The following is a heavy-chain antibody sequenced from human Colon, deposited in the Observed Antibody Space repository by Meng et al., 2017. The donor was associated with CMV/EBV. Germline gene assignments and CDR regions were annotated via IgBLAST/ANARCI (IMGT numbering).Heavy chain of an antibody. D-gene: IGHD2-15*01. J-gene: IGHJ6*02. CDR1: GFTFDNYA. Sequence: GESLKISCATSGFTFDNYAMSWVRQAPGKGLEWVSAIVGGGGSRTYYADSVKGRFTISRDNSKSTLYLQINSPRVEDTAVYYCAKREYCSGSSCYTLNYYYYAVDVWGQGTLVTVSS. CDR2: IVGGGGSRT. V-gene: IGHV3-23*01. CDR3: AKREYCSGSSCYTLNYYYYAVDV.